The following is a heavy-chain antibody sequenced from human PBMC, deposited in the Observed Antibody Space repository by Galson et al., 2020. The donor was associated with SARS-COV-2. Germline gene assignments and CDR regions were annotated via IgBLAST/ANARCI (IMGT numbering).Heavy chain of an antibody. D-gene: IGHD3-10*01. CDR1: GFTFSSYG. V-gene: IGHV3-30*18. Sequence: GGSLRLSCAASGFTFSSYGMHWVRQAPGKGLEWVAVISYDGSNKYYADSVKGRFTISRDNSKNTLYLQINSLRAVDTAVYYCAKDYYDSGSSLPDYRGQGTLVTVSS. CDR2: ISYDGSNK. J-gene: IGHJ4*02. CDR3: AKDYYDSGSSLPDY.